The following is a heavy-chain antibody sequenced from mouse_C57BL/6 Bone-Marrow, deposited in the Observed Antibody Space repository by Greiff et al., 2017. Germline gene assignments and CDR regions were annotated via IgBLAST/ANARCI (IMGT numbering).Heavy chain of an antibody. Sequence: EVHLVESGGGLVKPGGSLKLSCAASGFTFSSYAMSWVRQTPEKRLEWVATISDGGSYTYYPDNVKGRFTISRDNAKNNLYLQMSHLKSEDTAMYDCAGGGYGYPAWFAYWGQGTLVTVSA. J-gene: IGHJ3*01. CDR1: GFTFSSYA. CDR3: AGGGYGYPAWFAY. V-gene: IGHV5-4*01. D-gene: IGHD2-2*01. CDR2: ISDGGSYT.